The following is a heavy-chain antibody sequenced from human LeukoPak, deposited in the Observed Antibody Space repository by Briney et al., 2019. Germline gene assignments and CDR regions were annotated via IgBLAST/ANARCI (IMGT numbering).Heavy chain of an antibody. CDR3: ARDTYYDFWSGMDV. J-gene: IGHJ6*04. Sequence: PGGSLRLSCAASGFTFSSYAMHWVRQAPGKGLEWVAVISYDGSNKYYADSVKGRFTISRDNSKNTLYLQMNSLRAEDTAVYYCARDTYYDFWSGMDVWGKGTTVTVSP. V-gene: IGHV3-30*04. CDR2: ISYDGSNK. CDR1: GFTFSSYA. D-gene: IGHD3-3*01.